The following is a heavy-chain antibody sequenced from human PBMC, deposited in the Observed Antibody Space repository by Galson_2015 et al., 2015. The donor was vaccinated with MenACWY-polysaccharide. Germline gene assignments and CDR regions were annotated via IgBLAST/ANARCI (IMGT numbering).Heavy chain of an antibody. V-gene: IGHV5-51*01. J-gene: IGHJ3*02. Sequence: QSGAEVKKPGESLKISCKGSGYNFSTYWIAWVRQKPGKGLEWMGIVYPDDSDTKYSPSFQGRVIMSGDKSISTAYLQWSSLEASDTGIYYWARLWLRRLDGDGSDIWGQGTMVIVSS. CDR3: ARLWLRRLDGDGSDI. CDR1: GYNFSTYW. D-gene: IGHD3-22*01. CDR2: VYPDDSDT.